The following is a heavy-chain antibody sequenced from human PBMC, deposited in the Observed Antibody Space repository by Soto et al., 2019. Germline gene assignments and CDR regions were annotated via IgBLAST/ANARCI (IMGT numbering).Heavy chain of an antibody. CDR3: AKDWSSYFWAWFDP. D-gene: IGHD2-15*01. CDR1: GFTFSSYA. V-gene: IGHV3-23*01. CDR2: ISGSGGST. J-gene: IGHJ5*02. Sequence: GGSLRLSCAASGFTFSSYAMSWVRQAPGKGLEWVSAISGSGGSTYYANSVKGRFTNSRDNSKNTLYLQMNSLRAEDTAVYYCAKDWSSYFWAWFDPWGQGTLVTVSS.